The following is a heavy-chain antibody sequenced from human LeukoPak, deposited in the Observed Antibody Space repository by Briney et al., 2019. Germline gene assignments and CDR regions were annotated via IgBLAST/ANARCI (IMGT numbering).Heavy chain of an antibody. CDR3: ASSPRITMIVVDEGYFDL. CDR2: IYYSGGT. CDR1: GGSISSSSYY. V-gene: IGHV4-39*07. Sequence: SSETLSLTCTVSGGSISSSSYYWGWIRQPPGKGLEWIGSIYYSGGTYYNPSLKSRVTISVDTSKNQFSLKLSSVTAADTAVYYCASSPRITMIVVDEGYFDLWGRGTLVTVSS. J-gene: IGHJ2*01. D-gene: IGHD3-22*01.